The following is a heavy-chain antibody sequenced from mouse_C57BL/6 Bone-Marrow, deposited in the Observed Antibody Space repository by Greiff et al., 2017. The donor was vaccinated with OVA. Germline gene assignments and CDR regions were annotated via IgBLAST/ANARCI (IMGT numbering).Heavy chain of an antibody. Sequence: VQRVESGAELARPGASVKLSCKASGYTFTSYGISWVKQRPGQGLEWIGEIYPRSGNTYYNEKFKGKATLTADKSSSTAYMELRSLTSEDSAVYFCARGGNYGYWGQGTTLTVSS. J-gene: IGHJ2*01. CDR3: ARGGNYGY. CDR2: IYPRSGNT. V-gene: IGHV1-81*01. CDR1: GYTFTSYG. D-gene: IGHD2-1*01.